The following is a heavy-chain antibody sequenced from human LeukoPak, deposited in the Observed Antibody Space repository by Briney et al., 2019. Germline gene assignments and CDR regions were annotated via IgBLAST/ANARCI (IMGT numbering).Heavy chain of an antibody. CDR2: IIPIFGTA. J-gene: IGHJ4*02. Sequence: SVKVSCKASGGTFSSYAISWVRQAPGQGLEWMGRIIPIFGTANYARKFQGRVTITADKSTSTAYMELSSLRSEDTAVYYCARDGWGYCSSTSCYPFDYWGQGTLVTVSS. CDR3: ARDGWGYCSSTSCYPFDY. V-gene: IGHV1-69*06. D-gene: IGHD2-2*01. CDR1: GGTFSSYA.